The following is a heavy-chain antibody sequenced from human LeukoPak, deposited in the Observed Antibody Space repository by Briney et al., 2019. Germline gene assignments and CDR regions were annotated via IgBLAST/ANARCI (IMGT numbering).Heavy chain of an antibody. CDR1: GYTFIDYD. V-gene: IGHV1-8*01. D-gene: IGHD6-25*01. Sequence: ASVKVSCKASGYTFIDYDINWVRQATGQGLEWMGWMNPNSGNTGYAEKFQGRVTMTRGTSISTAYLELSSLRSEDTAVYYCARGRGGGSFRLPDVWGKGTTVTVST. CDR2: MNPNSGNT. J-gene: IGHJ6*04. CDR3: ARGRGGGSFRLPDV.